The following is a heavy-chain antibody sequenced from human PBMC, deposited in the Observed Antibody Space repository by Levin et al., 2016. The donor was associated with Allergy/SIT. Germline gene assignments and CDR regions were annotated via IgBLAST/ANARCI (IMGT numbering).Heavy chain of an antibody. V-gene: IGHV4-39*07. Sequence: PGKGLEWIGSIYYSGSTYYNPSLKSRVTISVDKSKNQFSLKLSSVTAADTAVYYCARERLGIAVAGAFDYWGQGTLVTVSS. D-gene: IGHD6-19*01. J-gene: IGHJ4*02. CDR3: ARERLGIAVAGAFDY. CDR2: IYYSGST.